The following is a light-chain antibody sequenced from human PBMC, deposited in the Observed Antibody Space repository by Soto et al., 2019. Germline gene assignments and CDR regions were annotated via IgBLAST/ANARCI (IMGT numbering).Light chain of an antibody. Sequence: EVVMSLSPATLSVSPGERATLSCRASQSVSSNLAWYQQKPGQAPRLLIYGASTRATGIPARFSGSGSGTEFTLTISSPQSEDIAVYYCQQYDSPWTFGQGTKADIK. CDR2: GAS. CDR1: QSVSSN. J-gene: IGKJ1*01. CDR3: QQYDSPWT. V-gene: IGKV3-15*01.